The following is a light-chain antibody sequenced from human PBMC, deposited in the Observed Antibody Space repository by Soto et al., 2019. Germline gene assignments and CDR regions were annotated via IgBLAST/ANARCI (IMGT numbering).Light chain of an antibody. Sequence: DIVMTQSPDSLAVSLGKRATVNCKSSQSVLYSSNNKNYLAWYQQKPGQPPKLLIYWASTRESGVPDRFSGSGSGTDFTLTISSLQAEDVAVYYCQQYYSLYTFGQGTKLEIK. CDR1: QSVLYSSNNKNY. CDR3: QQYYSLYT. J-gene: IGKJ2*01. CDR2: WAS. V-gene: IGKV4-1*01.